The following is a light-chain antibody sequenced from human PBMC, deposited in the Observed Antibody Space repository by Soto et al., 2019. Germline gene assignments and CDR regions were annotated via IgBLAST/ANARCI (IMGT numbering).Light chain of an antibody. CDR2: AAS. V-gene: IGKV1-8*01. Sequence: AIQLTQSPSSLSVSVGDRVTITWRASQGISSYLAWYQQKPGKAPKLLIYAASTLQSGVPSRFSGSGSGTDFTLTISCLQSEDFATYYCQQYYSYPPGFGGGTKVDIK. CDR3: QQYYSYPPG. CDR1: QGISSY. J-gene: IGKJ4*01.